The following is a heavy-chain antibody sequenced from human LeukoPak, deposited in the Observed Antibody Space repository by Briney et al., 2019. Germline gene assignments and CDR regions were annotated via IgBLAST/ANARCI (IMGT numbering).Heavy chain of an antibody. V-gene: IGHV4-34*01. CDR1: GGSFSGYY. CDR2: INHSGST. CDR3: ARVFPPRDFWSGYKYYYYYYMDV. J-gene: IGHJ6*03. Sequence: SETLSLTCAVYGGSFSGYYWSWIRQPPGKGLEWIGEINHSGSTNYNPSLKSRVTISVDTSKNQFSLKLSSVTAADTAVYYCARVFPPRDFWSGYKYYYYYYMDVWGKGTTVTISS. D-gene: IGHD3-3*01.